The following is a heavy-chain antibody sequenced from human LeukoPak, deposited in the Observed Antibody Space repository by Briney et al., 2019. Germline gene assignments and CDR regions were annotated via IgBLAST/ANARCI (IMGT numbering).Heavy chain of an antibody. CDR2: INTYNGKT. Sequence: ASVKVSCKSSGYXFTSYGISWVRQAPGQGLEWMGWINTYNGKTNYAKNLQGRVTVTTDTSTSTAYMELRSLRSDDTAVYYCARDPDGDYDFDYWGQGTLVTVSS. CDR3: ARDPDGDYDFDY. V-gene: IGHV1-18*01. J-gene: IGHJ4*02. D-gene: IGHD4-17*01. CDR1: GYXFTSYG.